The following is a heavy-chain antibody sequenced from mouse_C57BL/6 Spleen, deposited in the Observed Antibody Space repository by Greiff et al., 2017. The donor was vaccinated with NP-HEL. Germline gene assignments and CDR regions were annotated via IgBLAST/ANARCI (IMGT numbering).Heavy chain of an antibody. CDR1: GYAFSSSW. CDR3: APTVVAPYYFDY. V-gene: IGHV1-82*01. J-gene: IGHJ2*01. D-gene: IGHD1-1*01. CDR2: IYPGDGDT. Sequence: QVQLQQSGAELVRPGTSVKVSCKASGYAFSSSWMNWVKQRPGKGLEWIGRIYPGDGDTNYNGKFKGKATLTADKSSSTAYMQLSSLTSEDSAVYFCAPTVVAPYYFDYWGQGTTLTVSS.